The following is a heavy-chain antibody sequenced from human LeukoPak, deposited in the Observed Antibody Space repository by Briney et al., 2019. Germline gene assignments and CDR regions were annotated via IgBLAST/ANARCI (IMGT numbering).Heavy chain of an antibody. V-gene: IGHV3-21*01. CDR1: GFTFSSYS. D-gene: IGHD1-26*01. J-gene: IGHJ3*02. CDR2: ISSSSSYI. Sequence: GGSLRLSCAASGFTFSSYSMNWVRQAPGKGLECVSSISSSSSYIYYADSVKDRFTISRDNARNSLYLQMNSLRAEDTAVYYCARWRELLWAFDIWGQGTMVTVSS. CDR3: ARWRELLWAFDI.